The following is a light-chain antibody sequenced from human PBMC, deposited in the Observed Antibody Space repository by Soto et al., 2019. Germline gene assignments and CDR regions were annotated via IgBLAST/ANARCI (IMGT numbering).Light chain of an antibody. CDR3: QVWDSRSDHYV. Sequence: SYELTQPPSVSVAPGQTAKIXCGGDNIETESVXWYQQKPGRAPVVVVYDDTDRPSGIPERFSGSNSGNTATLTISRVEAGDEADYYCQVWDSRSDHYVFGTGTKVTVL. J-gene: IGLJ1*01. CDR2: DDT. V-gene: IGLV3-21*02. CDR1: NIETES.